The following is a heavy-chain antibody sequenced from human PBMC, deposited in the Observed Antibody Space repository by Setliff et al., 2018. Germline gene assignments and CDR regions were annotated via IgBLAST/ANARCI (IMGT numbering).Heavy chain of an antibody. V-gene: IGHV4-39*07. J-gene: IGHJ1*01. Sequence: SETLSLTCTVSGGSVSSTSHYWGWIRQAPGKGMEWIGSVYYSGYTYSKPSLQSRVSMSVDASKNQFSLKLASVTAADTAVYYCGRVDFTMIQGVVGHWGQGTLVTVAS. CDR3: GRVDFTMIQGVVGH. D-gene: IGHD3-10*01. CDR2: VYYSGYT. CDR1: GGSVSSTSHY.